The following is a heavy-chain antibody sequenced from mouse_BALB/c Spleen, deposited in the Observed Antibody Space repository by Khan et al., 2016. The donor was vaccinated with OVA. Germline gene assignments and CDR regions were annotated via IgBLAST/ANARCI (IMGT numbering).Heavy chain of an antibody. Sequence: QVQLQQSGAELARPGASVKMSCKASGYTFTSYTMHWVKQRPGQGLEWIGHINPSNGYTNYNQKFRDKATLTADKSSSTAYMQLSSLASEDSAVDYCARVGPYHAACGAWCAYWGQGTLVTVSA. CDR2: INPSNGYT. J-gene: IGHJ3*01. CDR1: GYTFTSYT. V-gene: IGHV1-4*01. D-gene: IGHD2-10*01. CDR3: ARVGPYHAACGAWCAY.